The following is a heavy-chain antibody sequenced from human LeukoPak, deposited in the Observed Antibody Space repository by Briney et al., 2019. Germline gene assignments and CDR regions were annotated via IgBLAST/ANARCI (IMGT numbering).Heavy chain of an antibody. J-gene: IGHJ6*02. V-gene: IGHV3-7*01. CDR3: ATYTHWVAGDV. D-gene: IGHD3-16*01. CDR2: MNQDGSEK. Sequence: GGSLRLSCAASGFTFSDSWMSWVRQAPGKGLEWVASMNQDGSEKDYVDSVKSRFTISRDNARNSLYLQMGSLRAEDTAVYYCATYTHWVAGDVWGQGTTVTVSS. CDR1: GFTFSDSW.